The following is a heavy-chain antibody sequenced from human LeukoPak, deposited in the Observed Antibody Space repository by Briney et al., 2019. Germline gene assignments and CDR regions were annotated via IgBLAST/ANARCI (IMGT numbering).Heavy chain of an antibody. CDR3: AKDNYNPDY. Sequence: GGSLRLSCAASGFTFSSYGMHWVRLAPGKGLEWVAVISYDGSNKYYADSVKGRFTISRDNSKNTLYLQMNSLRAEDTAVYYCAKDNYNPDYWGQGTLVAVSS. J-gene: IGHJ4*02. CDR2: ISYDGSNK. V-gene: IGHV3-30*18. D-gene: IGHD4-11*01. CDR1: GFTFSSYG.